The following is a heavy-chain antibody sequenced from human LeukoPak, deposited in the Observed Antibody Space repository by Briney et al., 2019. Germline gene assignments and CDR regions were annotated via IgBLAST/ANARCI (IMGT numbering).Heavy chain of an antibody. CDR1: GFTFSSYG. CDR3: AKRYGDYGTFDY. CDR2: IRYDGSNK. V-gene: IGHV3-30*02. J-gene: IGHJ4*02. Sequence: GGSLRLCCAASGFTFSSYGMHWVRQAPGKGLEWVAFIRYDGSNKYYADSVKGRFTISRDNSKNTLYLQMNSLRAEDTAVYYCAKRYGDYGTFDYWGQGTLVTVSS. D-gene: IGHD4-17*01.